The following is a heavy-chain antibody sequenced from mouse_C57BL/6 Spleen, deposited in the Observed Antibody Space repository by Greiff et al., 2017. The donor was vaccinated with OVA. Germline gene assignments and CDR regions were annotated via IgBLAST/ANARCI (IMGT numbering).Heavy chain of an antibody. CDR2: IYPRSGNT. V-gene: IGHV1-81*01. CDR3: ARYGSTMITTGSYYAMDY. CDR1: GYTFTSYG. Sequence: QVQLKESGAELARPGASVKLSCKASGYTFTSYGISWVKQRTGQGLEWIGEIYPRSGNTYYNEKFKGKATLTADKSSSTAYMELRSLTSEDSAVYFCARYGSTMITTGSYYAMDYWGQGTSVTVSS. D-gene: IGHD2-4*01. J-gene: IGHJ4*01.